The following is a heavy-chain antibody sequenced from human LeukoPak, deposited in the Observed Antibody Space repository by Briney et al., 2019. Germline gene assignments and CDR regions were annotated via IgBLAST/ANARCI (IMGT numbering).Heavy chain of an antibody. Sequence: PGGSLRLSCAASGFTFSSYSMNWVRQAPGKGLEWVSSISSSSSYIYYADSVKGRFTISRDNAKNSLYLQMNSLRAEDTAVYYCARVNRYYDILTGAPHFDYWGQGALVTVSS. J-gene: IGHJ4*02. CDR1: GFTFSSYS. CDR3: ARVNRYYDILTGAPHFDY. CDR2: ISSSSSYI. V-gene: IGHV3-21*01. D-gene: IGHD3-9*01.